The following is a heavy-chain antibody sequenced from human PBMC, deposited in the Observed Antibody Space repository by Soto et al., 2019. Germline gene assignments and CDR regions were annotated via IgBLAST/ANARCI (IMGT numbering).Heavy chain of an antibody. CDR2: IYHSGST. CDR3: ARDKGPFDP. J-gene: IGHJ5*02. CDR1: GGSISSGGYS. V-gene: IGHV4-30-2*01. Sequence: SDTLSLTCAVSGGSISSGGYSWSWIRQPPGKGLEWIGYIYHSGSTYYNPSLKSRVTISVDRSKNQFSLKLSSVTAADTAVYYCARDKGPFDPWGQGTLVTVSS.